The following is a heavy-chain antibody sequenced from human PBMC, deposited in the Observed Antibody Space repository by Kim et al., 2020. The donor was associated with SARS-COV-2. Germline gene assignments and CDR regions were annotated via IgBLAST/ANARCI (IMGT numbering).Heavy chain of an antibody. Sequence: GGSLRLSCAASGFTFGDYAMHWVRQAPGKGLEWVSGISWNSGSIGYADSVKGRFTISRDNAKNSLYLQMNSLRAEDTALYYCAKVCLQTDYGDPGCFDYWGQGTLVTVSS. CDR1: GFTFGDYA. CDR2: ISWNSGSI. CDR3: AKVCLQTDYGDPGCFDY. D-gene: IGHD4-17*01. J-gene: IGHJ4*02. V-gene: IGHV3-9*01.